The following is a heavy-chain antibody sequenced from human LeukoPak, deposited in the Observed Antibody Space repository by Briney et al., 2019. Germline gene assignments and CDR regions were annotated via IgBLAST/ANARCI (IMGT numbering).Heavy chain of an antibody. Sequence: GGSLRLSCAASVFTFSSYWMSWVRQAPGKGLEWVANIKQDGSEKYYVDSVKGRFTISRENANNSLYLQMNSLRAEDTAVYYCARDGFYLVGYSSGWRDAFDIWGQGTMVTVCS. V-gene: IGHV3-7*01. J-gene: IGHJ3*02. CDR1: VFTFSSYW. CDR2: IKQDGSEK. CDR3: ARDGFYLVGYSSGWRDAFDI. D-gene: IGHD6-19*01.